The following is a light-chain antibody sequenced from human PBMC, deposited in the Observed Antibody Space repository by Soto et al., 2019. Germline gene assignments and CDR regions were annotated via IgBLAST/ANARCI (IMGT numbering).Light chain of an antibody. CDR1: QSVTSSY. J-gene: IGKJ1*01. V-gene: IGKV3-20*01. CDR3: QRYGGSTWT. Sequence: TVLTQSPGTLSLSPGERATLSCRTSQSVTSSYLAWYQQKPGQAPRLLIYGASTRATGIPDRFSGSGSGTDFTLTISRLEPEDFAVYYCQRYGGSTWTFGQGTKVDI. CDR2: GAS.